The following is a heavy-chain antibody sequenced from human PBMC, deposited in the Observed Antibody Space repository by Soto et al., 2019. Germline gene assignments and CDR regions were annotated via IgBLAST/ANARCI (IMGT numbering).Heavy chain of an antibody. CDR1: GGSISSYY. D-gene: IGHD3-16*01. CDR3: ARLYYDYIWGSPYEFDY. Sequence: SETLSLTCTVSGGSISSYYWSWIRQPPGKGLEWIGYIYYSGSTNYNPSLKSRVTISVDTSKNQFSLKLSSVTAADTAVYYCARLYYDYIWGSPYEFDYWGQGTLVTVSS. CDR2: IYYSGST. J-gene: IGHJ4*02. V-gene: IGHV4-59*01.